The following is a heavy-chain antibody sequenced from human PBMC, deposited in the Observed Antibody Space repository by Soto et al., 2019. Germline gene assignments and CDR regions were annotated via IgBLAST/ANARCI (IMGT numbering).Heavy chain of an antibody. D-gene: IGHD6-6*01. V-gene: IGHV4-30-2*01. CDR3: ARVRSSSLVISHYFDY. J-gene: IGHJ4*02. Sequence: LSLTCAVSGGSISSGGYSWSWIRQPPGKGLEWIGYIYHSGSTYYNPSLKSRVTISVDRSKNQFSLKLSSVTAADTAVYYCARVRSSSLVISHYFDYWGQGTLVTVSS. CDR1: GGSISSGGYS. CDR2: IYHSGST.